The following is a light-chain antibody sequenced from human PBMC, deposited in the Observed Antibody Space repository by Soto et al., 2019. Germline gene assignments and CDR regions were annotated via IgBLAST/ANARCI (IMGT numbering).Light chain of an antibody. Sequence: ETVMTQSPATLSVSPGERATLSCRASQSVSSSLAWYQQKPGQAPRLLIYGTSTRATGIPARFSGSGSGTEFTLTISSLQSEDFAVYYCQQYNNWPITFGQGTRLEIK. CDR3: QQYNNWPIT. V-gene: IGKV3-15*01. CDR2: GTS. J-gene: IGKJ5*01. CDR1: QSVSSS.